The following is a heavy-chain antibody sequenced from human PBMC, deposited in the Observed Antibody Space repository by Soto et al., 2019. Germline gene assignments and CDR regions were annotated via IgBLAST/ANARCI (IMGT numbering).Heavy chain of an antibody. J-gene: IGHJ4*02. CDR3: ATEGGYPGSNFYGAY. D-gene: IGHD1-26*01. Sequence: EVQLVESGGGLVEPGGSIRLSCVASGFTFTKSYMTWVRQAPGKGREWVGRIKGSHAGGTTDYATSVKGRFTISRDDSKNTLYLQMNSLKTEDTSVYYCATEGGYPGSNFYGAYWGQGTLVTVSS. CDR1: GFTFTKSY. V-gene: IGHV3-15*01. CDR2: IKGSHAGGTT.